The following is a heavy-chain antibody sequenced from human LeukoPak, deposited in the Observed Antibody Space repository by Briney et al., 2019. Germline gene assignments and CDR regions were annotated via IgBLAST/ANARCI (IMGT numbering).Heavy chain of an antibody. CDR2: IYYSGST. J-gene: IGHJ4*02. V-gene: IGHV4-61*01. Sequence: PSETLSLTCTVSGGSISSSSYYWSWIRQPPGKGLEWIGYIYYSGSTNYNPSLKSRVTISVDTSKNQFSLKLSSVTAADTAVYYCAREMATTFDYWGQGTLVTVSS. CDR3: AREMATTFDY. D-gene: IGHD5-24*01. CDR1: GGSISSSSYY.